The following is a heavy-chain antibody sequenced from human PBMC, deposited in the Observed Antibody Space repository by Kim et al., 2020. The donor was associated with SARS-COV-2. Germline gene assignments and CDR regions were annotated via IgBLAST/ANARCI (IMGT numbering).Heavy chain of an antibody. D-gene: IGHD4-17*01. Sequence: SETLSLTCTVSGGSISSSSYYWGWIRQPPGKGLAWIGSIYYSGSTYYNPSLKSRVTISVDTSKNQFSLKLSSVTAADTAVYYCARQDYGDPYWGQGTLVTVSS. CDR3: ARQDYGDPY. V-gene: IGHV4-39*01. CDR2: IYYSGST. J-gene: IGHJ4*02. CDR1: GGSISSSSYY.